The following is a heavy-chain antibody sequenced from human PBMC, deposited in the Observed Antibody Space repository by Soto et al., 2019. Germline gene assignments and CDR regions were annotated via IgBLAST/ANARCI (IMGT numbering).Heavy chain of an antibody. CDR2: ISDGGTT. V-gene: IGHV4-31*03. CDR3: AKGPLYGWFGP. CDR1: GDSISGGGYY. Sequence: PSETLSLTCTVSGDSISGGGYYWSWIRQHPGKGLQWIGFISDGGTTYYNPSLASRVTISVDTSRNQFSLNLNSVTAADTAVYYCAKGPLYGWFGPWGQGTLVTVSS. D-gene: IGHD2-2*02. J-gene: IGHJ5*02.